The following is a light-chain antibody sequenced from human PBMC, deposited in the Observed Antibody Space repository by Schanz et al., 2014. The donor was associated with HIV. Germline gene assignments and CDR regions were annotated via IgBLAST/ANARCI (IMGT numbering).Light chain of an antibody. CDR3: AAWDDSLTGWA. CDR1: SSDVGGFNY. J-gene: IGLJ3*02. Sequence: QSALTQPASVSGSPGQSVTISCTGTSSDVGGFNYVSWYQHHPGKAPKLIIYDINQRPSGVPDRFSGSRSGTSASLAISGLQSEDEADYHCAAWDDSLTGWAFGGGTKLTVL. V-gene: IGLV2-11*01. CDR2: DIN.